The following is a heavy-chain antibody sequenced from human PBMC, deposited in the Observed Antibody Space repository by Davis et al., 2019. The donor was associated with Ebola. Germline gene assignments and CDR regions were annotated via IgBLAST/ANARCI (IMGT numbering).Heavy chain of an antibody. J-gene: IGHJ6*04. D-gene: IGHD4-17*01. CDR2: IYHNGNA. Sequence: SETLSLTCTVSGGSISSSNYYWSWIRQPPGKGLEWIGYIYHNGNAYYNPSLKSRVTLSLDTSKNQFSLKLSSVTAADTAVYYCARGRPSTVTTDYYAMDVWGKGTTVTVSS. CDR1: GGSISSSNYY. V-gene: IGHV4-30-4*01. CDR3: ARGRPSTVTTDYYAMDV.